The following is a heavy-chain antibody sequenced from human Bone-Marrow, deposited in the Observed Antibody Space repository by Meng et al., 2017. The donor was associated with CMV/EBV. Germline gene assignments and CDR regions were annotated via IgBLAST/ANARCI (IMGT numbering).Heavy chain of an antibody. Sequence: FTFSNAWMNWVRQVPGKGLEWVGRIKSNTDGGTRDNAAPVKGRFTISRDDSKNTLYLQMNSLKIEDTAVYYCTTLFYGSGFRPPFDPWGQGTLVTVSS. CDR2: IKSNTDGGTR. V-gene: IGHV3-15*07. CDR3: TTLFYGSGFRPPFDP. J-gene: IGHJ5*02. CDR1: FTFSNAW. D-gene: IGHD3-10*01.